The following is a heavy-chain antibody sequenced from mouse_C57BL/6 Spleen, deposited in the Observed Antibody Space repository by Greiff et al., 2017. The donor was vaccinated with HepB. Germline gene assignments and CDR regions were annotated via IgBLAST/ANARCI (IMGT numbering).Heavy chain of an antibody. CDR1: GYTFTDYY. CDR2: INPNNGGT. J-gene: IGHJ1*03. Sequence: EVQLQQSGPELVKPGASVKISCKASGYTFTDYYMNWVKQSHGKSLEWIGDINPNNGGTSYNQKFKGKATLTVDKSSSTAYMELRSLTSEDSAVYYCATSTVVAFYWYFDVWGTGTTVTVSS. D-gene: IGHD1-1*01. V-gene: IGHV1-26*01. CDR3: ATSTVVAFYWYFDV.